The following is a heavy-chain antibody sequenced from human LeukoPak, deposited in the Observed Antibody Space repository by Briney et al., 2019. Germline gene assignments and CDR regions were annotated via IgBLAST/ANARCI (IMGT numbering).Heavy chain of an antibody. J-gene: IGHJ4*02. CDR2: INHSGTT. Sequence: SETLSLTCAVYGGSFSGYYWSWIRQPPGKGLEWIGEINHSGTTNYNSSLKSRVTVSVDTSKNHFSLRLSSVTAAGTAMYYCARGTLYSGWSYYFDYWGQGSQVTVSS. V-gene: IGHV4-34*01. CDR1: GGSFSGYY. CDR3: ARGTLYSGWSYYFDY. D-gene: IGHD6-19*01.